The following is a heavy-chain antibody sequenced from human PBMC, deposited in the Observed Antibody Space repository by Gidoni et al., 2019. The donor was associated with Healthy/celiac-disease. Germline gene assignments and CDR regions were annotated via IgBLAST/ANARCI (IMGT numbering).Heavy chain of an antibody. CDR1: VFTVRSHY. V-gene: IGHV3-53*01. Sequence: EVQLVESGGGLIKPGGSLRLSCAASVFTVRSHYMSWVRQAPGKGLEWVSVIYSGGSTYYADSVKGRFTISRDNSKNTLYLQMNSLRAEDTAVYYCARSSYCTNGVCYFWYFDLWGRGTLVTVSS. CDR3: ARSSYCTNGVCYFWYFDL. D-gene: IGHD2-8*01. J-gene: IGHJ2*01. CDR2: IYSGGST.